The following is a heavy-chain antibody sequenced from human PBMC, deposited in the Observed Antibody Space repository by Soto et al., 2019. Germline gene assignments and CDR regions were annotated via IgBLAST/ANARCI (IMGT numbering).Heavy chain of an antibody. Sequence: EVQLVESGGGLVQPGGSLRLSCVVSGFTLSSSWMSWVRQAPGKGLEWVATTNQDGSVQYYVESVKGRFTLSRDNAKNSLYLQMNTVRAEDTAVYYCARGQMWGQGTLVTVSP. CDR3: ARGQM. J-gene: IGHJ4*02. CDR1: GFTLSSSW. CDR2: TNQDGSVQ. V-gene: IGHV3-7*01.